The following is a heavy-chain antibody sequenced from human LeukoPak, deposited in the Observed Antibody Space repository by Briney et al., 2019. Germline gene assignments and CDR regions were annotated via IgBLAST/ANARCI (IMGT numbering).Heavy chain of an antibody. V-gene: IGHV3-53*01. Sequence: GGSLRLSCAASGFTVSSNYMSWVRQAPGKGLEWVSVIYSGGSTYYADCVKGRFTISRDNSKNTLYLQMNSLRAEDTAVYYCASGAMPDAFDIWGQGTMVTVSS. J-gene: IGHJ3*02. D-gene: IGHD2-2*01. CDR2: IYSGGST. CDR1: GFTVSSNY. CDR3: ASGAMPDAFDI.